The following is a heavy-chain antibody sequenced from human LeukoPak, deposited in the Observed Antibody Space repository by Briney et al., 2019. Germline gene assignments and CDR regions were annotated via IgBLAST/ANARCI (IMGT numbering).Heavy chain of an antibody. Sequence: RVSLRLSCVASGSTLIFSSFGMHWVRQAPGKGLEWVAVIWYDGSNKYYADSVKGRFTISRDNSKNSLYLQMNSLRAEDAAVYYCARGYFWGFDYWGQGTLVTASS. CDR3: ARGYFWGFDY. D-gene: IGHD7-27*01. J-gene: IGHJ4*02. V-gene: IGHV3-33*01. CDR1: GSTLIFSSFG. CDR2: IWYDGSNK.